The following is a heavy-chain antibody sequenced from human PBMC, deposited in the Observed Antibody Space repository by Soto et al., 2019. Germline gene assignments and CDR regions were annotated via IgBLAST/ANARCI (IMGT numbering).Heavy chain of an antibody. V-gene: IGHV1-46*01. Sequence: GPSVKVSCKASGYTFTSYYIHWVRQAPGQGLEWMGIINPSGGTTNYAQEFQGRVTMTRDTSTSTVFMELSSLRSEDTAVYYCARPKSRGAFDVWGQGTMVTVSS. J-gene: IGHJ3*01. CDR2: INPSGGTT. CDR1: GYTFTSYY. CDR3: ARPKSRGAFDV.